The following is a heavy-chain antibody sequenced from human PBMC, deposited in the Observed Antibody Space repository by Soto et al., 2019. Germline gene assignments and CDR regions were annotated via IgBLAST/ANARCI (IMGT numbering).Heavy chain of an antibody. CDR1: GFTVSSNY. CDR2: IYSGGST. CDR3: AREDGYRGGDAFDI. Sequence: GGVLRLSCAASGFTVSSNYMSWVRQAPGKGLEWVSVIYSGGSTYYADSVKGRFTISRDNSKNTLYLQMNSLRAEDTAVYYCAREDGYRGGDAFDIWGQGTMVTVSS. D-gene: IGHD5-12*01. J-gene: IGHJ3*02. V-gene: IGHV3-66*01.